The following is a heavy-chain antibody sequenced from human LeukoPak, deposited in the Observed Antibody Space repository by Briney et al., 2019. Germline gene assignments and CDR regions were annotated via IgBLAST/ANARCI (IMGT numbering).Heavy chain of an antibody. CDR3: AKENPHNDY. Sequence: GGSLRLSCAASGFTCSSYAMSWVRQAPGRGLEWVSAISGSGDSTYYADSVKGRFTISRDNSKNTLYLQMNSLRAEHTALYYCAKENPHNDYWGQGTLVTVSS. CDR1: GFTCSSYA. CDR2: ISGSGDST. J-gene: IGHJ4*02. V-gene: IGHV3-23*01.